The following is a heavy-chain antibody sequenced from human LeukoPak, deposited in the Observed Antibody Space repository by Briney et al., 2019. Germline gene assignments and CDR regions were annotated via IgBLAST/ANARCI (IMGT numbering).Heavy chain of an antibody. CDR3: AKDGWSGSYYNVPDSMDY. J-gene: IGHJ4*02. Sequence: PGRSLRLSCAASGFTFSSYAMHWVRQAPGKGLEWVSTISGSGDSTYYADSVKGRFTISRDNSKNTLYLQMNSLRAEDTAVYYCAKDGWSGSYYNVPDSMDYWGQGTLVSVSS. CDR1: GFTFSSYA. V-gene: IGHV3-23*01. D-gene: IGHD3-10*01. CDR2: ISGSGDST.